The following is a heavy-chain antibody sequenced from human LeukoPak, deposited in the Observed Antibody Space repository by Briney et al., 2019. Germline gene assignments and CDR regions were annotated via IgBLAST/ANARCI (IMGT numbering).Heavy chain of an antibody. CDR1: GGSLSNYY. V-gene: IGHV4-59*01. D-gene: IGHD1-1*01. CDR2: IFYSGST. Sequence: SETLSLTCTVSGGSLSNYYWSWIRQPPGKGLEWIGYIFYSGSTNYNPSLKSRVTISQDTSKNQFSLKLSSVTAADTAVYYCARDRLQLQSWGQGTLVTVSS. CDR3: ARDRLQLQS. J-gene: IGHJ5*02.